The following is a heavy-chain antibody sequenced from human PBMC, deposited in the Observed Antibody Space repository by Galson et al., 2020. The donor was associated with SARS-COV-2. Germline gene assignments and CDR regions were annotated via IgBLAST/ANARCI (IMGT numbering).Heavy chain of an antibody. CDR3: ARLAVDIVSFDY. V-gene: IGHV4-39*01. Sequence: ASETLSLTCTVSGGSISSSSYYWGWIRQPPGKGLEWIGSIYYSGSTYYNPSLKSRVTISVDTSKNQFSLKLSSVTAADTAVYYCARLAVDIVSFDYWGQGTLVTVSS. J-gene: IGHJ4*02. CDR2: IYYSGST. D-gene: IGHD2-15*01. CDR1: GGSISSSSYY.